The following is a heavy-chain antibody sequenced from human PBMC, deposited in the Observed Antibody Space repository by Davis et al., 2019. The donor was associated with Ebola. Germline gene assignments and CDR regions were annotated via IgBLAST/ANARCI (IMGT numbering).Heavy chain of an antibody. V-gene: IGHV4-61*01. J-gene: IGHJ4*02. CDR2: IYYSGST. CDR1: GGSVSSGSYY. Sequence: MPSETLSLTCTVSGGSVSSGSYYWSWIRQPPGKGLEWIGYIYYSGSTNYNPSLKSRVSISIDTSKKQFSLKLTSVTAADTAVYYCARGPTRYYFDNWGQGTLVTVSS. CDR3: ARGPTRYYFDN.